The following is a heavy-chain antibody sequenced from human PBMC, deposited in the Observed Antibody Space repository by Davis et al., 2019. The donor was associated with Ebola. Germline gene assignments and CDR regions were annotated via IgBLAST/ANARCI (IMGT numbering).Heavy chain of an antibody. V-gene: IGHV3-21*01. Sequence: GGSLRLSCAASGFTFSSYAMSWVRQAPGKGLEWVSCISSSSSYIYYADSVKGRFTISRDNAKNSLYLQMNSLRAEDTAVYYCARLIGSYPNWFDPWGQGTLVTVSS. D-gene: IGHD1-26*01. CDR2: ISSSSSYI. CDR1: GFTFSSYA. CDR3: ARLIGSYPNWFDP. J-gene: IGHJ5*02.